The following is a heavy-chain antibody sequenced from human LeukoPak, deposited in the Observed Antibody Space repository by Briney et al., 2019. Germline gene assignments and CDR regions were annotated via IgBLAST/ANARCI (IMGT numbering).Heavy chain of an antibody. V-gene: IGHV4-39*07. CDR1: GGSISTSNYY. CDR3: ARTHSSRYNWFDP. J-gene: IGHJ5*02. Sequence: PSETLSLTCTVSGGSISTSNYYWGWIRQPPGKGLEWIGNIFYSGSTYYSPSVKSRVTMSVDTSKNQFSLTLSSVTAADTAVYYCARTHSSRYNWFDPWGQGTLVTVSS. D-gene: IGHD6-13*01. CDR2: IFYSGST.